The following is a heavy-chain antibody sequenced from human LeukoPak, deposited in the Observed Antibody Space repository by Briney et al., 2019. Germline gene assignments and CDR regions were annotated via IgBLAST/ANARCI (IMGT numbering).Heavy chain of an antibody. CDR2: IKQDGREK. CDR3: ARDGTAAGLYFDL. V-gene: IGHV3-7*01. CDR1: GFTFINAW. D-gene: IGHD6-13*01. J-gene: IGHJ4*01. Sequence: GGSLRLSCAASGFTFINAWMNWVRQAPGKGLEWVASIKQDGREKSYVDSVKGRFTISRDNAKNSLYLQMSSLRAEDTAVYYCARDGTAAGLYFDLWGQGTLVTVSS.